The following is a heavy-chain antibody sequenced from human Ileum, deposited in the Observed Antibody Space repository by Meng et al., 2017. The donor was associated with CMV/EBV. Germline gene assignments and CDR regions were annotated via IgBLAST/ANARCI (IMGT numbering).Heavy chain of an antibody. CDR1: FCFSTYA. Sequence: FCFSTYAMSWVRPAPRKGLGWVSGITGSGIYPYYADSVPVRFTISRDNSKNTLYLQMTSLRAEDTAVYYCATDLSYSNSWYRLPGGYWGQGTLVTVSS. CDR3: ATDLSYSNSWYRLPGGY. CDR2: ITGSGIYP. V-gene: IGHV3-23*01. J-gene: IGHJ4*02. D-gene: IGHD6-13*01.